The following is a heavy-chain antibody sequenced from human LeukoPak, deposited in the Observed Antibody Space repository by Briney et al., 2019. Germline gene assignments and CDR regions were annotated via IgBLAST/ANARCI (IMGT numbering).Heavy chain of an antibody. Sequence: ASVKVSCKASGYTFTSYGLHWVRQAPGQGLEWMGLINPSGGSTTYAQKLQGRVTMTRDTSTSTVYMELSTLRSEDTAVYYCASSDGKYFQHWGQGTLVTVSS. CDR2: INPSGGST. CDR3: ASSDGKYFQH. D-gene: IGHD1-1*01. J-gene: IGHJ1*01. V-gene: IGHV1-46*04. CDR1: GYTFTSYG.